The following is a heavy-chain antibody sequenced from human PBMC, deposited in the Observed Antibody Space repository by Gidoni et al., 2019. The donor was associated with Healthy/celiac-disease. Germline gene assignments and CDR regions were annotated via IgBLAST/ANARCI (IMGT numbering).Heavy chain of an antibody. CDR1: GGSISSSSYY. Sequence: QLQLQESGPGLMKPSEALSLTCTVSGGSISSSSYYWGGLRQPPGKGLEWIGSIYYSGSTYYNPSLKSRVTISVDTSKNQFSLKLSSVTAADTAVYYCARLEYFDWLLNFDYWGQGTLVTVSS. V-gene: IGHV4-39*01. D-gene: IGHD3-9*01. CDR3: ARLEYFDWLLNFDY. J-gene: IGHJ4*02. CDR2: IYYSGST.